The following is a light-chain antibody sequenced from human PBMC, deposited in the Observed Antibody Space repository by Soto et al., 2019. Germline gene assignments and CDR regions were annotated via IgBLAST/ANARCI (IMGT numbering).Light chain of an antibody. CDR2: DAA. Sequence: EIVLTQSPVTLSLSPGERATLSCRASLSVSTSLDWYQQKPGQSPRLLIYDAAHRATGIPVMFSGGGSGTDFTLTISMLEPEDSAVYYCQQRSKWPLTFGGGTKVEIK. CDR3: QQRSKWPLT. V-gene: IGKV3-11*01. CDR1: LSVSTS. J-gene: IGKJ4*01.